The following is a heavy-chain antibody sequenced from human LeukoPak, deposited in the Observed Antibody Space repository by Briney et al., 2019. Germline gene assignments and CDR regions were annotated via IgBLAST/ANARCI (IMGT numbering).Heavy chain of an antibody. J-gene: IGHJ4*02. Sequence: PSETLSLTCTVSGGSISNNYWSWIRQPPGKGLEWLSYIYHSTNYNPSLESRVTISVDTSKNHFSLQLSSVTAADTAVYYCAGLGYFWGGSGYYSDYWGQGILVTVSS. CDR3: AGLGYFWGGSGYYSDY. CDR2: IYHST. D-gene: IGHD3-3*01. V-gene: IGHV4-59*01. CDR1: GGSISNNY.